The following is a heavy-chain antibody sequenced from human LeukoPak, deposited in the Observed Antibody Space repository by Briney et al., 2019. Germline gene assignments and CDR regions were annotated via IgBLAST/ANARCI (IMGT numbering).Heavy chain of an antibody. CDR1: GYTFTSYG. J-gene: IGHJ6*03. D-gene: IGHD6-19*01. V-gene: IGHV1-18*01. Sequence: ASVKVSCKASGYTFTSYGISWVRQAPGHGLEWMGWISAYNGNTNYAQKLQGRVTMTTDTSTSTAYMELRSLRSDDTAVYYCARAVAITWNYYYYYMDVWGKGTTVTVSS. CDR2: ISAYNGNT. CDR3: ARAVAITWNYYYYYMDV.